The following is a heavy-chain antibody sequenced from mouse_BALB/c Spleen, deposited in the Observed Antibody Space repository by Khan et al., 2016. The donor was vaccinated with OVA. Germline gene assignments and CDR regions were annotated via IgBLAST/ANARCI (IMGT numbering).Heavy chain of an antibody. V-gene: IGHV5-6-5*01. J-gene: IGHJ3*01. CDR1: GFTFNNYG. Sequence: EVMLVESGGGLVKPGGSLKVSCAASGFTFNNYGMSWVRQTPEKRMEWVASISSGGNTYYPDSVKGRFTISRDNVRNILYLQMSSLRSEDTAIYYCARDYWFVYWGQGTLVTVSA. CDR3: ARDYWFVY. CDR2: ISSGGNT.